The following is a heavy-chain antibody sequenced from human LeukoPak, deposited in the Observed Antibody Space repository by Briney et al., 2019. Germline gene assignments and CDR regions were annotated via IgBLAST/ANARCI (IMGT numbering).Heavy chain of an antibody. CDR1: GFSLSTRGVG. CDR2: IYWNDDK. V-gene: IGHV2-5*01. D-gene: IGHD3-22*01. Sequence: SGPTLVNPTQTLTLTCTFSGFSLSTRGVGVGWIRQPPGKALEWLALIYWNDDKRYSPSLKSRLTITKDASKNQVVLTMTNMDPVDTATYYCAHAYDSSGYYSVRWFDPWGQGTLVTVSS. J-gene: IGHJ5*02. CDR3: AHAYDSSGYYSVRWFDP.